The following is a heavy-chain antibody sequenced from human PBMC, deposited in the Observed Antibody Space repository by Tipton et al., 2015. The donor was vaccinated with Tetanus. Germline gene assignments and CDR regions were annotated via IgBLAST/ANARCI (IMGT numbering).Heavy chain of an antibody. Sequence: TLSLTCTVSGGSISSYYWSWIRQPPGRGLEWIGYIYYSGSTNYNPSLKSRVTISVDTSKNQFSLKLSSVTAADTAVYYCARGGKYGDYVGYWGQGTLVTVSS. CDR2: IYYSGST. CDR1: GGSISSYY. J-gene: IGHJ4*02. D-gene: IGHD4-17*01. CDR3: ARGGKYGDYVGY. V-gene: IGHV4-59*01.